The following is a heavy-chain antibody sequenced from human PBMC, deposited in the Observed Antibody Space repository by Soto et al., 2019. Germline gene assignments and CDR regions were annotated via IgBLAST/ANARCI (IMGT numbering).Heavy chain of an antibody. D-gene: IGHD6-19*01. V-gene: IGHV1-3*01. CDR3: ARDVFSSAWPYYIDV. CDR1: GYTFTSYA. J-gene: IGHJ6*03. CDR2: INADNGNT. Sequence: ASVKVSCKTSGYTFTSYAINWVRQAPGQRREGMGWINADNGNTKYSQKFQGRVTITRDTSASTAYMELSSLRSEDTAIYYCARDVFSSAWPYYIDVWGQGTTVTVSS.